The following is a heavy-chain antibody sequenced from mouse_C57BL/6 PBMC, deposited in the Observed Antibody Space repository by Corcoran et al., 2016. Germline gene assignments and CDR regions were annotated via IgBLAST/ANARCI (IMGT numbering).Heavy chain of an antibody. CDR3: ARGDYYGSPDY. J-gene: IGHJ2*01. V-gene: IGHV9-3*01. CDR2: INTYSGVP. CDR1: GYTFTTYG. Sequence: QIQLVQSGPELKKPGETVKISCKASGYTFTTYGMSWVKQAPGKGLKWMGWINTYSGVPTYADDFKGRFAFSLETSASTAYLQINNLKNEDTATYFCARGDYYGSPDYWGQGTTLTVSS. D-gene: IGHD1-1*01.